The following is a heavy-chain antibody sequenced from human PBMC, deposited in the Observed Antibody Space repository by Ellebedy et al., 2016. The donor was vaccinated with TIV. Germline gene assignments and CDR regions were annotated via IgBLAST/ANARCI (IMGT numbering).Heavy chain of an antibody. V-gene: IGHV1-69*13. Sequence: AASVKVSCKASGGTFNSYAISWVRQAPGQGLEWMGGIIPTFGTANYAQKFQGRVTITADESTNTGYMELSSLRSEDTAVYYCARTYGSGRYPYYYGMDVWGQGTTVTVSS. CDR2: IIPTFGTA. CDR3: ARTYGSGRYPYYYGMDV. CDR1: GGTFNSYA. J-gene: IGHJ6*02. D-gene: IGHD3-10*01.